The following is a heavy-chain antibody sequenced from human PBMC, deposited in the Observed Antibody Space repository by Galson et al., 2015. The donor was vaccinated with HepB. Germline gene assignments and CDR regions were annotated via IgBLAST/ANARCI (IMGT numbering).Heavy chain of an antibody. D-gene: IGHD3-16*01. J-gene: IGHJ4*02. Sequence: SLRLSCAASGFTFRNYGMHWVRQAPGKGLEWVALIWKDGTNKYYADSVRVRFSISRDNSQNVLYLQMSSLRDEDTAIYFCAREDRNTFNQSYNYWDQEARVTVSA. CDR1: GFTFRNYG. CDR3: AREDRNTFNQSYNY. V-gene: IGHV3-33*01. CDR2: IWKDGTNK.